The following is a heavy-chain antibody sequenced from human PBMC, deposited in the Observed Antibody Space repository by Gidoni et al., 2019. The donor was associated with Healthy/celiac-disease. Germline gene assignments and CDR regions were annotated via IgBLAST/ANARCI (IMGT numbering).Heavy chain of an antibody. V-gene: IGHV3-21*01. D-gene: IGHD2-15*01. CDR2: ISSSSSDI. CDR3: ARDLGTGYCSGGSCYFQH. J-gene: IGHJ1*01. CDR1: DFTFRSYS. Sequence: EVQLVESGGGLVKPGGSLRLSCAASDFTFRSYSLNWVRQAPGKGLEWVSSISSSSSDIYYADAVKGRFTITRDNAKNSLYLQMNSLRAEETAVYYCARDLGTGYCSGGSCYFQHWGQGTLVTVSS.